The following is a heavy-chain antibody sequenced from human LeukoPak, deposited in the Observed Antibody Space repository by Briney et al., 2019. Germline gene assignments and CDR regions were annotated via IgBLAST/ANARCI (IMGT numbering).Heavy chain of an antibody. V-gene: IGHV1-2*02. J-gene: IGHJ4*02. D-gene: IGHD3-10*01. CDR1: GYTFTGYY. CDR3: ASLGLYGSGTYFMAPFDY. Sequence: ASVKVSCKASGYTFTGYYMHWVRQAPGQGLERMGWINPNSGGTNYAQKFQGRVTMTRDTSISTAYMEMSRLRSDDTAVYYCASLGLYGSGTYFMAPFDYWGQGTLVTVSS. CDR2: INPNSGGT.